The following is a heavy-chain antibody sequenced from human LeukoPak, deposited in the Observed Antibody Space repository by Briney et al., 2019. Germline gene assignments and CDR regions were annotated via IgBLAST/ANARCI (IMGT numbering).Heavy chain of an antibody. J-gene: IGHJ4*02. CDR2: ISTSGTST. V-gene: IGHV3-11*06. D-gene: IGHD4-17*01. CDR3: LKDTVTTSFYFDY. Sequence: GGSLRLSCAASGFTLSDYYMSWIRQAPGKGLEWVSYISTSGTSTDYADSVKGRFTISRDNAENSMYLQMNSLRAEDTAVYYCLKDTVTTSFYFDYWGRGTLVTVSS. CDR1: GFTLSDYY.